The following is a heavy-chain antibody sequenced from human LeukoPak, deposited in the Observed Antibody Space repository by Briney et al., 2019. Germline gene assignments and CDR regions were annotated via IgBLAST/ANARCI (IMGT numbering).Heavy chain of an antibody. V-gene: IGHV4-59*08. CDR3: ARQPFDI. CDR1: GGSISSYY. CDR2: IYYSGST. Sequence: SETLSLTCTVSGGSISSYYWSWIRQPPGKGLEWIGYIYYSGSTNYNPSLRSRVTISVDTPKNQFSLKLSSVTAADTAVYYCARQPFDIWGQGTMVTVSS. J-gene: IGHJ3*02.